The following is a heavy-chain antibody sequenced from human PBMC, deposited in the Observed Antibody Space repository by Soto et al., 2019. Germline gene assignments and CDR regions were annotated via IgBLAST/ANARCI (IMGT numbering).Heavy chain of an antibody. D-gene: IGHD3-3*02. CDR1: GYTFTTYG. CDR2: ISAYNGNT. J-gene: IGHJ5*01. V-gene: IGHV1-18*04. CDR3: AREHFPSTYDSFDS. Sequence: ASVKVSCKASGYTFTTYGISWVRQAPGQGLEWMGWISAYNGNTHYAQKLQGRVTMTTDTSTSTAYVELRSLRSDDTAVYYCAREHFPSTYDSFDSWGQGTLVTVSS.